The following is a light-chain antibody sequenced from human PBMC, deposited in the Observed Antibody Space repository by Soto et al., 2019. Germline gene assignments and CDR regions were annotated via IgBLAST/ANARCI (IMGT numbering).Light chain of an antibody. Sequence: QSVLTQPPSASGTPGQRVTISCSGSSSNIGSNTVNWYQQLPGTAPKLLIYSNNQRPSGVPDRFSGSKSGTSASLAISGLQCEDEADYYCAGWDDSLNGLVVFGGGTKVT. V-gene: IGLV1-44*01. J-gene: IGLJ2*01. CDR2: SNN. CDR1: SSNIGSNT. CDR3: AGWDDSLNGLVV.